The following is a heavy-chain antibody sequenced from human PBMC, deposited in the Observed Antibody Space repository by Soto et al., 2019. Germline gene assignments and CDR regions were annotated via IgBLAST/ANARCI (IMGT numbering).Heavy chain of an antibody. D-gene: IGHD3-3*01. CDR1: GGSIGNYY. J-gene: IGHJ5*02. CDR2: IYYTGSA. Sequence: PSETLSLTXTVSGGSIGNYYWGWIRQPPGKGLECIGYIYYTGSATYNPSLKSRVTISVDTSKNRFSLKLSSVTAADTAVYYCARVEQDYDFWSGYYTRGWFAPWGQGTLVTVSS. CDR3: ARVEQDYDFWSGYYTRGWFAP. V-gene: IGHV4-59*01.